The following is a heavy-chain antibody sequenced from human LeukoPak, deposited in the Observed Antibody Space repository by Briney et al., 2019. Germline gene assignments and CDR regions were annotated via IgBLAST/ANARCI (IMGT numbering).Heavy chain of an antibody. CDR1: GFIFNSHW. J-gene: IGHJ3*02. V-gene: IGHV3-7*01. D-gene: IGHD1-26*01. CDR2: MNQDGNER. Sequence: GGSLRLSCAASGFIFNSHWMTWVRQAPGKGLEWVANMNQDGNERYYVDSVKGRFTIFRDNAKNSVYLQMNSLRAEDTAVYYCAKEEVPSQGSDAFDIWGQGTMVTVSS. CDR3: AKEEVPSQGSDAFDI.